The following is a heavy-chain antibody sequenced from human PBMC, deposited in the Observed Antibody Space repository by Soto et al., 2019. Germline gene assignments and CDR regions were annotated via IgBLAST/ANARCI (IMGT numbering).Heavy chain of an antibody. CDR3: ARVRYLHSRYFDY. CDR1: GGTFSSYA. D-gene: IGHD1-20*01. J-gene: IGHJ4*02. CDR2: IIPIFGTA. V-gene: IGHV1-69*06. Sequence: GASVKVSCKASGGTFSSYAISWVRQAPGQGLEWMGGIIPIFGTANYAQKFQGRVTITADKSTSTAYMELSSLRSEDTAVCYCARVRYLHSRYFDYWGQGTLVTVSS.